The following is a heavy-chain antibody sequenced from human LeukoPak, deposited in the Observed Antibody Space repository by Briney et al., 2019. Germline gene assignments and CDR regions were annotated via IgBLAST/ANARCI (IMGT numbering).Heavy chain of an antibody. Sequence: GGSLRLSCAASGFPFSSYAMYWVRQAPGKGLGWVARIHGDGDNISYADSVRGRFTISRDNDKDTLYLHMNSLRPEDTAVYYCARAQVGAPTDLWGQGTLVTVSS. V-gene: IGHV3-74*01. J-gene: IGHJ5*02. CDR1: GFPFSSYA. D-gene: IGHD1-26*01. CDR3: ARAQVGAPTDL. CDR2: IHGDGDNI.